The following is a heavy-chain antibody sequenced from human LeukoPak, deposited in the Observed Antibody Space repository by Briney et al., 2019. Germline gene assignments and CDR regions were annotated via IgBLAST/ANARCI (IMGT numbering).Heavy chain of an antibody. CDR2: IRGGGGTT. CDR3: AKGRSCSGTSCSNFDA. Sequence: PGGSLRLSCAASGFTFTSYAMSWVHQAPGKGLEKVSLIRGGGGTTYYAESVKGRFTISRDNSKDTLYLQMNSLRDEDTAVYYCAKGRSCSGTSCSNFDAWGQGILVTVSS. D-gene: IGHD2-15*01. J-gene: IGHJ4*02. CDR1: GFTFTSYA. V-gene: IGHV3-23*01.